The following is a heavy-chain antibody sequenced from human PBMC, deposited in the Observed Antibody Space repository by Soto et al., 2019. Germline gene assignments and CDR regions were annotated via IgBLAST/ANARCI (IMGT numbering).Heavy chain of an antibody. CDR3: AKNLEWLLSYMDV. CDR2: ISGSGGST. CDR1: GFTFSSYA. J-gene: IGHJ6*02. V-gene: IGHV3-23*01. Sequence: EVQLLVSGGGLVQPGGSLRLSCAASGFTFSSYAMSWVRQGPGKGLEWVSAISGSGGSTYYADSVKGRFTISRDNSKNTLYLQMNSLRAEDTAVYYCAKNLEWLLSYMDVWGQGTTVTVSS. D-gene: IGHD3-3*01.